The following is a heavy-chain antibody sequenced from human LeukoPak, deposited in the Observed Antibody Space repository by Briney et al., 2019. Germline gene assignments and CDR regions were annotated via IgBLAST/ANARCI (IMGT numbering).Heavy chain of an antibody. CDR3: ARGPDYSDYYYSYYMDV. Sequence: GGSLRLSCAASGFTFSSYAMSWVRQAPGKGLEWVSAISGSGGSTYCADSVKGRFTISRDNSKNTLCLQMNSLRAEDTAVYFCARGPDYSDYYYSYYMDVWGKGTTVTVSS. D-gene: IGHD4-11*01. J-gene: IGHJ6*03. CDR2: ISGSGGST. V-gene: IGHV3-23*01. CDR1: GFTFSSYA.